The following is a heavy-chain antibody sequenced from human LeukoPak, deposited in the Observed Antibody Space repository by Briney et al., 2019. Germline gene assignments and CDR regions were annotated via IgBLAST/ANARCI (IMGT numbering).Heavy chain of an antibody. CDR1: GYTFTSYD. D-gene: IGHD1-1*01. J-gene: IGHJ4*02. CDR2: ISTYSGNT. CDR3: ARDFGPDNWKLGANYFDS. Sequence: GASVKVSCKASGYTFTSYDINWVRQTPGQGLEWMGWISTYSGNTNYAQQFQGRVTMTTDTSTSTAYMELRSLRSADTAVYFCARDFGPDNWKLGANYFDSWGQGTLVTVSS. V-gene: IGHV1-18*01.